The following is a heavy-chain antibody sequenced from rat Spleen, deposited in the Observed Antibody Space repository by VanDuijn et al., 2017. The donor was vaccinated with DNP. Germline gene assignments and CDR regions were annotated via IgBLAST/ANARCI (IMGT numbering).Heavy chain of an antibody. Sequence: EVQLVESGGGLLQPGRSLKLSCAASGFTFSDYNMAWVRQAPKKGLEWVATIIYVGGGTYYRDSVKGRFTISRDNAKSTLYLQMDSLRSEDTATYYCSTGGWDYWGQGVMVTVSS. J-gene: IGHJ2*01. CDR2: IIYVGGGT. D-gene: IGHD1-11*01. V-gene: IGHV5S10*01. CDR1: GFTFSDYN. CDR3: STGGWDY.